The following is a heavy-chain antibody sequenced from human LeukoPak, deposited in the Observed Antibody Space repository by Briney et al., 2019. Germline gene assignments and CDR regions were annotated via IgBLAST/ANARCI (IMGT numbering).Heavy chain of an antibody. Sequence: PGGSLRLSCAASGFTFNTYTMNWIRQPPGKGLEWIGEINHSGSTHYSPSLKSRLSISVDPSKNQFSLKLSSVTAADTAVYYCARGGGYCTNNVCPPWFDPWGQGALVTVSS. CDR3: ARGGGYCTNNVCPPWFDP. V-gene: IGHV4-34*01. D-gene: IGHD2-8*01. J-gene: IGHJ5*02. CDR1: GFTFNTYT. CDR2: INHSGST.